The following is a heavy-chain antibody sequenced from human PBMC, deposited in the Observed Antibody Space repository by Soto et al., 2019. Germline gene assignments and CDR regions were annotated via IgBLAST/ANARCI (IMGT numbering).Heavy chain of an antibody. CDR2: INSDGSST. J-gene: IGHJ4*02. CDR3: ARAAGYDSSTYYFNIVDS. V-gene: IGHV3-74*01. Sequence: PGGSLRLSCAASGFTFSSHWMHWVRQAPGRGLVCVSRINSDGSSTNYADSVKGRFTISRDNAKNTLYLQMNSLRAEDTAVYYCARAAGYDSSTYYFNIVDSWGQGTLVTVSS. CDR1: GFTFSSHW. D-gene: IGHD3-22*01.